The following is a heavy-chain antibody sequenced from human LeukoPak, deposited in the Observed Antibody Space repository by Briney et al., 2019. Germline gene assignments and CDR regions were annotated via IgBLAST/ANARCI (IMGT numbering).Heavy chain of an antibody. D-gene: IGHD5-12*01. CDR1: GFTFSSYW. CDR3: ARDGPYSGYDVYGVYYYYYYMDV. J-gene: IGHJ6*03. V-gene: IGHV3-74*01. CDR2: INSDGSST. Sequence: GGSLRLSCAASGFTFSSYWMHWVRQAPGKGLVWVSRINSDGSSTSYADSVKGRFTISRDNAKNTLYLQMNSLRAEDTAVYYCARDGPYSGYDVYGVYYYYYYMDVWGKGTTVTVSS.